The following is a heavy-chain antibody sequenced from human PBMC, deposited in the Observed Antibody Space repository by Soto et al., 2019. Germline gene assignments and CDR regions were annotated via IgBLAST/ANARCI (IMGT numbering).Heavy chain of an antibody. D-gene: IGHD5-12*01. CDR3: ARPAAESTIRGFDY. V-gene: IGHV5-51*01. CDR2: IYPGDSDT. J-gene: IGHJ4*02. Sequence: GESLKISCKGYGYTFTTHWIGWARQMPGKGLEWMGMIYPGDSDTRYSPSFQGQVTISADKSINTAYLQWNSLKASDTAKYYCARPAAESTIRGFDYWGQGTLVTVSS. CDR1: GYTFTTHW.